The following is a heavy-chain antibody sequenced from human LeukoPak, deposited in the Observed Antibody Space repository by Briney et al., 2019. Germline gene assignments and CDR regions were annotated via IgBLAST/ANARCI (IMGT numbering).Heavy chain of an antibody. V-gene: IGHV4-31*01. J-gene: IGHJ6*02. CDR2: IYYSGST. CDR3: ARDLNYYGSGLNYYYGMDV. D-gene: IGHD3-10*01. Sequence: SETLSLTCTVSGGSISSGGYYWSWRRQHPGKGMEWSGYIYYSGSTYYNPSLKSQVTISVDTSKNRFSLKRSSVTAADTAVYYCARDLNYYGSGLNYYYGMDVWLQGTTVTVSS. CDR1: GGSISSGGYY.